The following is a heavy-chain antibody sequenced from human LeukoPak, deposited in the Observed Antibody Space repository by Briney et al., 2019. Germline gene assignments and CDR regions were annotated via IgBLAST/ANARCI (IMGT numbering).Heavy chain of an antibody. CDR3: ARVLSSSGYYYQPPYYYYMDV. J-gene: IGHJ6*03. V-gene: IGHV4-30-4*08. D-gene: IGHD3-22*01. CDR1: GGSISRGDYY. Sequence: SETLSLTCTVSGGSISRGDYYWSWILQPPGKGLDWIGCIYYSGSTYYDPSLKSRLTISVDTSKTQFSLKLRSVPAADTAVYYCARVLSSSGYYYQPPYYYYMDVWGKGTTVTVSS. CDR2: IYYSGST.